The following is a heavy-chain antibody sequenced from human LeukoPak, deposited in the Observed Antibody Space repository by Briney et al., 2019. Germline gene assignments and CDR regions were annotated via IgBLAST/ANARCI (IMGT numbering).Heavy chain of an antibody. CDR2: IYYSGST. CDR3: ARQRIRWFDP. Sequence: NPSETLSLTCTVSGGSISSYYWSWIRQPPGKGLEWIGYIYYSGSTNYNPSLKSRVTISVDTSKNQFSLKLSSVTAADTAVYYCARQRIRWFDPWGQGTLVTVSS. CDR1: GGSISSYY. J-gene: IGHJ5*02. V-gene: IGHV4-59*08.